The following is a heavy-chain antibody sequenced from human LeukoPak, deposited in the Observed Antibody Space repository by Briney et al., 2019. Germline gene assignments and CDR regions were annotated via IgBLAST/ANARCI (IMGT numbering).Heavy chain of an antibody. CDR2: ISASSVTT. J-gene: IGHJ3*02. CDR1: GFSLSSYS. CDR3: ARDSSGYYYAFDI. V-gene: IGHV3-48*01. Sequence: SGGSLRLSCAASGFSLSSYSMDWFRQTPGKGLEWLAYISASSVTTYYADSVEGRFTVSRDNAKNSLYLQMNSLRAEDTAVYYCARDSSGYYYAFDIWGQGTMVTVSS. D-gene: IGHD3-22*01.